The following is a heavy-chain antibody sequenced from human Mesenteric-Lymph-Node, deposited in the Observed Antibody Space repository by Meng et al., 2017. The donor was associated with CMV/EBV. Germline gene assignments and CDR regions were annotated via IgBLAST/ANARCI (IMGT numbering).Heavy chain of an antibody. D-gene: IGHD4-17*01. CDR2: ISSSGSTI. CDR3: TRAHAGYGVQYHFDY. J-gene: IGHJ4*02. Sequence: GESLKISCAASGFTFSSYEMNWVRQAPGKGLEWVSYISSSGSTIYYADSVKGRFTISRDNAKNSLYLQMNSLKTEDTAVYYCTRAHAGYGVQYHFDYWGQGTLVTVSS. V-gene: IGHV3-48*03. CDR1: GFTFSSYE.